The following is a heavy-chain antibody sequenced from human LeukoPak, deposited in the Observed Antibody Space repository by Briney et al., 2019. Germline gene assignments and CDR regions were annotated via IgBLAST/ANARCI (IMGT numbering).Heavy chain of an antibody. CDR3: AGSGYSGYDLNY. CDR1: GVSFSGYY. Sequence: PSETLSLTCAVYGVSFSGYYWSWIRQPPGKGLEWIGEINHSGSTNYNPSLKSRVTISVDTSKNQFSLKLSSVTAADTAVYYCAGSGYSGYDLNYWGQGTLVTVSS. CDR2: INHSGST. D-gene: IGHD5-12*01. J-gene: IGHJ4*02. V-gene: IGHV4-34*01.